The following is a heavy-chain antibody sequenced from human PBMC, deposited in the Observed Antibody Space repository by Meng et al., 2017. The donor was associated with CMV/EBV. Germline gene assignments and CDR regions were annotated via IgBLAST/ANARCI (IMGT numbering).Heavy chain of an antibody. CDR1: GGTFSSYA. Sequence: SVKVSCKASGGTFSSYAISWVRQAPGQGLEWMGGIIPILGIANCAQKFQGRVTITADKSTSTAYMELSSLRSEDTAVYYCARVECKGYCSSTAGSDYAFDIWGQGTMVTVSS. CDR3: ARVECKGYCSSTAGSDYAFDI. CDR2: IIPILGIA. J-gene: IGHJ3*02. V-gene: IGHV1-69*10. D-gene: IGHD2-2*01.